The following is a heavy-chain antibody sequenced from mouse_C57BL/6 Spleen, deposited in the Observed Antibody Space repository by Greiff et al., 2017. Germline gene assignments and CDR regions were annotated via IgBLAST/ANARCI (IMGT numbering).Heavy chain of an antibody. CDR2: IYPGDGDT. J-gene: IGHJ2*01. D-gene: IGHD1-1*01. CDR3: AKGAYYYGSYFDY. Sequence: QVQLQQSGAELVKPGASVKISCKASGYAFSSYWMNWVKQRPGKGLEWNGQIYPGDGDTNYNGKFKGKATLTADKSSSTAYMQLSSLTSEDSAVYFCAKGAYYYGSYFDYWGQGTTLTVSS. V-gene: IGHV1-80*01. CDR1: GYAFSSYW.